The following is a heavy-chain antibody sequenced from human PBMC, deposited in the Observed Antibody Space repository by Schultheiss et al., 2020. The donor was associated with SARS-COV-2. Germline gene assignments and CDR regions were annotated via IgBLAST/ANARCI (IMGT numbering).Heavy chain of an antibody. D-gene: IGHD2-2*01. Sequence: SETLSLTCTVSGGSISSYYWSWIRQPAGKGLEWIGRIYYSGSTNYNPSLKSRVTISVDTSKNQFSLKLSSVTAADTAMYYCARDHCSSTSCYYFDYWGQGALVTVSS. V-gene: IGHV4-4*07. J-gene: IGHJ4*02. CDR1: GGSISSYY. CDR3: ARDHCSSTSCYYFDY. CDR2: IYYSGST.